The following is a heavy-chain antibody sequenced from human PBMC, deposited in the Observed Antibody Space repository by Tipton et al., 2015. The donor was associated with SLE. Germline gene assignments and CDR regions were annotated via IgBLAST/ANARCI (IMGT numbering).Heavy chain of an antibody. Sequence: GSLRLSCAASGFNFGGYWMNWGRQAPGKGLEWVANIRFDGSDKYYADSVKGRFTISKDNANNFMYLHMNTLRVEDTAVYYCGRGDPDYWGQGTLVTVSS. CDR2: IRFDGSDK. CDR3: GRGDPDY. CDR1: GFNFGGYW. V-gene: IGHV3-7*04. J-gene: IGHJ4*02.